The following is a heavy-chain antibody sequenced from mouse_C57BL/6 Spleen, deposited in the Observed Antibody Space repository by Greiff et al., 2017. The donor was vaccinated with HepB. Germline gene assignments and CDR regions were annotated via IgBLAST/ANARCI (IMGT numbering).Heavy chain of an antibody. V-gene: IGHV3-6*01. J-gene: IGHJ3*01. Sequence: VQLKQSGPGLVKPSQSLSLTCSVTGYSITSGYYWNWIRQFPGNKLEWMGYISYDGSNNYNPSLKNRISITRDTSKNQFFLKLNSVTTEDTATYYCAREGLPFAYWGQGTLVTVSA. CDR2: ISYDGSN. CDR1: GYSITSGYY. CDR3: AREGLPFAY.